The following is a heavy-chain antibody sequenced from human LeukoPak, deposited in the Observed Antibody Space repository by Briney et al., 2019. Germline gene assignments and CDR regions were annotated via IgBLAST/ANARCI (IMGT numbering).Heavy chain of an antibody. CDR2: ISDSGGRT. CDR3: APYTYYFDH. J-gene: IGHJ4*02. V-gene: IGHV3-23*01. CDR1: GFTFSSFA. D-gene: IGHD2-2*02. Sequence: PGGSLRLSCAASGFTFSSFAVSWVRQAPGKGLEWVSGISDSGGRTNYADSVKGRFTISRDNSKNTLYMQMNSLRAGDTAVYYCAPYTYYFDHWGQGTLVTVSS.